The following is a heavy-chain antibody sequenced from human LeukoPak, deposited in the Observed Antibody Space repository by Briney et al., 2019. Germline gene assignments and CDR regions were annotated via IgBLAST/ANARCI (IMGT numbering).Heavy chain of an antibody. V-gene: IGHV3-23*01. Sequence: GGSLRLSCAASGFTFSSYAMTWVRQAPGKGLEWVSGISKSGVSTDYADSVKGRFTISRDDSKNTLYLQMNSLRAEDTAVYYCAKSGSGTYYNPDFDYWGQGTLVTVSS. D-gene: IGHD3-10*01. J-gene: IGHJ4*02. CDR3: AKSGSGTYYNPDFDY. CDR2: ISKSGVST. CDR1: GFTFSSYA.